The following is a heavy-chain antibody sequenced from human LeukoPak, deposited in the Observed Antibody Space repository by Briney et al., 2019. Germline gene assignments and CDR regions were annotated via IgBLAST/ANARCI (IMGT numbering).Heavy chain of an antibody. D-gene: IGHD3-10*01. Sequence: SETLSLTCTVSGGSISSSSYYWGWIRQPPGKGLEWIGSIYYSGSTYYNPSLKSRVTISVDTSKNQFSLKLSSVTAADTAVYYCAIYVTMVRGGLEDYWGQGTLVTVSS. J-gene: IGHJ4*02. V-gene: IGHV4-39*07. CDR3: AIYVTMVRGGLEDY. CDR2: IYYSGST. CDR1: GGSISSSSYY.